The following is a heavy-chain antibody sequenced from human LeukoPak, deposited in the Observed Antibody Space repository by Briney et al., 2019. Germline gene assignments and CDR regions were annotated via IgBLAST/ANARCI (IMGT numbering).Heavy chain of an antibody. J-gene: IGHJ5*02. V-gene: IGHV4-59*01. Sequence: SETLSLTCSVSGGSTRSYYWSWIRQPPGKGLEWIGSIYYTGTTHYNPSLESRVTMSVDTSKNQFSLKLNSVTAADAAVYYCARVGSAMVLNWFDPWGQGTLVTVSS. D-gene: IGHD5-18*01. CDR2: IYYTGTT. CDR1: GGSTRSYY. CDR3: ARVGSAMVLNWFDP.